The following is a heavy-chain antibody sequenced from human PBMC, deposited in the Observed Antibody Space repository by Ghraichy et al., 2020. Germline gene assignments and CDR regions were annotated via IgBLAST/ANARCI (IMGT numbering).Heavy chain of an antibody. Sequence: GGSLRLSCAASGFTFDDYAMHWVRQAPGKGLEWVSGISWNSGSIGYADSVKGRFTISRDNAKNSLYLQMNSLRAEDTALYYCAKGKPGIAVAGRIDYWGQGTLVTVSS. CDR3: AKGKPGIAVAGRIDY. CDR1: GFTFDDYA. V-gene: IGHV3-9*01. D-gene: IGHD6-19*01. J-gene: IGHJ4*02. CDR2: ISWNSGSI.